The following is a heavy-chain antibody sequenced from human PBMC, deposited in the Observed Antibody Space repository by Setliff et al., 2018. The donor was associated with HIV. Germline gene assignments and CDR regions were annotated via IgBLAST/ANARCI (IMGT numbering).Heavy chain of an antibody. V-gene: IGHV3-23*01. CDR1: GFTFSAYA. J-gene: IGHJ4*02. CDR3: ASHEYSSSSGDVLYFDY. CDR2: TTSNGRTT. D-gene: IGHD6-6*01. Sequence: GGSLRLSCAASGFTFSAYAMTWVRRAPGKGLEWVSATTSNGRTTDYAESVRGRFTLSRDNSRNTLYLHMTSLRAEDTAVYYCASHEYSSSSGDVLYFDYWGQGTLVT.